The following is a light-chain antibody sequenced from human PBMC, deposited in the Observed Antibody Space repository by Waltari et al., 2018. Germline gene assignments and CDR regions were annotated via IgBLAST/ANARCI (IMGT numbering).Light chain of an antibody. CDR1: SNDIGRYNF. Sequence: QSALTQPASVSGSPGQSNTVSCIGTSNDIGRYNFVSWFQQHPGRAPKLMIYDVSERPLGVSNRFSGSKSGNTASLTISGLQAEDEADYYCFSYAGSNSFAFGGGTRVTVL. J-gene: IGLJ2*01. CDR2: DVS. V-gene: IGLV2-23*02. CDR3: FSYAGSNSFA.